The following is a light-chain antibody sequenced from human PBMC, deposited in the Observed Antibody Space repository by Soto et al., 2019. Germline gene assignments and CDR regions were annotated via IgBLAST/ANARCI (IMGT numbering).Light chain of an antibody. CDR1: QGISSY. J-gene: IGKJ2*01. V-gene: IGKV1-9*01. Sequence: DIQLTQSPSFLSASVGDRVTITCRASQGISSYLAWYQQKPGKAPKLLIYAASTLQSGVPSRFSGSGSGTAFTLTISSLQPEDFATYYCQQLNSYPPDTFGQGTKLEIK. CDR2: AAS. CDR3: QQLNSYPPDT.